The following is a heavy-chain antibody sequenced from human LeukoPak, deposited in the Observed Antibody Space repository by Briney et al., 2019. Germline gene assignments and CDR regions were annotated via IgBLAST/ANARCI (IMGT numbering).Heavy chain of an antibody. CDR2: IKSKTDGGTT. V-gene: IGHV3-15*01. D-gene: IGHD4-17*01. CDR3: TTDRVAPYDYGDYYYYYMDV. Sequence: GGSLRLSCAASGFTFSNAWMSWVRQAPGKGLEWVGRIKSKTDGGTTDYAAPVKGRFTISRDDSKNTLYLQMNSLKTEDTAVYYCTTDRVAPYDYGDYYYYYMDVWGKGTTVTISS. J-gene: IGHJ6*03. CDR1: GFTFSNAW.